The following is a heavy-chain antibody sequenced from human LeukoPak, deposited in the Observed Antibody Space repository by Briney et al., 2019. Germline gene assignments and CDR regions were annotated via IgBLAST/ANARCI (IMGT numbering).Heavy chain of an antibody. D-gene: IGHD3-10*01. V-gene: IGHV1-2*02. Sequence: ASVKVSCKASGHTFTGYYMHWVRQAPGQGLEWMGWINPNSGGTNYAQKFQGRVTMTRDTSISTAYMELSRLRSDDTAVYYCARVSDTYYYGSGSYRFDYWGQGTLVTVSS. J-gene: IGHJ4*02. CDR2: INPNSGGT. CDR3: ARVSDTYYYGSGSYRFDY. CDR1: GHTFTGYY.